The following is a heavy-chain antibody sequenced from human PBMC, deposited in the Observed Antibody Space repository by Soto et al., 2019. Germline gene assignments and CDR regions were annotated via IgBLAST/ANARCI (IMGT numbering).Heavy chain of an antibody. V-gene: IGHV3-30*18. CDR3: AKAALRFLEWLTDY. CDR1: GFTFSSYG. D-gene: IGHD3-3*01. Sequence: GGSLRLSCAASGFTFSSYGMHWVRQAPGKGLEWVAVISYDGSNKYYADSVKGRFTISRDNSKNTLYLQMNSLRAEDTAVYYCAKAALRFLEWLTDYWGQGTLVTVSS. J-gene: IGHJ4*02. CDR2: ISYDGSNK.